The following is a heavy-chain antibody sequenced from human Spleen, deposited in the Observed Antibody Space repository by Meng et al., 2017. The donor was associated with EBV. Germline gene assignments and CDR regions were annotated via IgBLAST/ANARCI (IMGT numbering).Heavy chain of an antibody. CDR1: GGSVSSGTYY. D-gene: IGHD3-22*01. CDR3: ARSPDYFDSSGYYRFDY. V-gene: IGHV4-61*01. Sequence: QVQLQGSAPGLGKPSATLSLTCTVSGGSVSSGTYYWGWIRQPPGKGLEWIGYIYYSGSTNYNPSLKSRVTISVDTSKNQFSLRLSSVTAADTAVYYCARSPDYFDSSGYYRFDYWGQGTLVTVSS. J-gene: IGHJ4*02. CDR2: IYYSGST.